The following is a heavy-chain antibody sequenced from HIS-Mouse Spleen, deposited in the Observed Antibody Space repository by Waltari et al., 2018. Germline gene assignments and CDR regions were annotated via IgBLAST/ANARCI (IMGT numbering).Heavy chain of an antibody. CDR1: GGSISSSSYY. J-gene: IGHJ4*02. V-gene: IGHV4-39*07. CDR2: IYYSGST. D-gene: IGHD2-15*01. Sequence: QLQLQESGPGLVKPSETLSLTCTVSGGSISSSSYYWGGIRQPPGKGLEWIGSIYYSGSTYYNPSLKSRVTISVDTSKNQFSLKLSSVTAADTAVYYCARARTGWFDYWGQGTLVTVSS. CDR3: ARARTGWFDY.